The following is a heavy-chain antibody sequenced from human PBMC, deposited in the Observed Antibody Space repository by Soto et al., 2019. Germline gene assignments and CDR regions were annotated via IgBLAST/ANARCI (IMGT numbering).Heavy chain of an antibody. Sequence: EVQLLESGGGLVQPGGSLKLSCAASGFTFSGSAMHWVRQASGKGLEWVGRIRSKANSYATAYAASVKGRFTISRDDSKNTAYLQMNSLKTEDTAVYYCTSHVEGYSKSRDDIWGPGTMVTVSS. V-gene: IGHV3-73*02. CDR3: TSHVEGYSKSRDDI. CDR2: IRSKANSYAT. D-gene: IGHD4-4*01. J-gene: IGHJ3*02. CDR1: GFTFSGSA.